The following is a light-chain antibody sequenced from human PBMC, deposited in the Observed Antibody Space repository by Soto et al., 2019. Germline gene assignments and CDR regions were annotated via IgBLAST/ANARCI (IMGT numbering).Light chain of an antibody. J-gene: IGKJ5*01. CDR3: QQLNSYPPIT. CDR2: AAT. CDR1: QGISTY. Sequence: DIQMTQSPATLPASVGDRVTITCRASQGISTYLAWYQQKPGKAPKLLIYAATTLQSGVPSRFSGSGSGTDFTLTISSLQPEDFATYYCQQLNSYPPITFGPGTRLAIK. V-gene: IGKV1-9*01.